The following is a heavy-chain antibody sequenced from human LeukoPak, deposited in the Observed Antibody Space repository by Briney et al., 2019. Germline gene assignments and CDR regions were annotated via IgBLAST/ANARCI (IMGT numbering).Heavy chain of an antibody. J-gene: IGHJ6*03. CDR2: MNPNSGNT. CDR1: GYTFTSYD. CDR3: ARGVRVRGNYYYMDV. D-gene: IGHD3-10*01. Sequence: ASVKVSCKASGYTFTSYDINWVRQATGQGLEWMGWMNPNSGNTGYAQKFQGRVTMTRNTSISTAYMELSSLRSEDTAVYYCARGVRVRGNYYYMDVWGKGTTVTISS. V-gene: IGHV1-8*01.